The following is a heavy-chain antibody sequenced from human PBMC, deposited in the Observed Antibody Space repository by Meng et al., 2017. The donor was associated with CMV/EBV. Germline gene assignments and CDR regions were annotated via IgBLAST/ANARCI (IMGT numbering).Heavy chain of an antibody. V-gene: IGHV1-46*01. CDR3: ARALRGRGSDY. J-gene: IGHJ4*02. D-gene: IGHD3-10*01. CDR2: INPSVGSV. CDR1: GYTFTCYY. Sequence: SCRGCGYTFTCYYFHWVRQAPGRGVEWMGLINPSVGSVHLEKKFQGRVTVTRDTSARSVYMHLSSLTSEDTAVYYCARALRGRGSDYWGQGTLVTVSS.